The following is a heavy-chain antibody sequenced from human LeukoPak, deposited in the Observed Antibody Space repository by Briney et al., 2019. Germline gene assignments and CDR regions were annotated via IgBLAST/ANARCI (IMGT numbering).Heavy chain of an antibody. V-gene: IGHV4-4*07. CDR2: IHISGST. Sequence: SETLSLTCTVSGGSISSYYWSWIRQPAGKGLEWIGRIHISGSTNYNPSLKSRVTMSVDTSKNQLSLKLSSVTAADTAVYYCARELGQAPFDIWGQGTMVTVSS. CDR1: GGSISSYY. J-gene: IGHJ3*02. CDR3: ARELGQAPFDI.